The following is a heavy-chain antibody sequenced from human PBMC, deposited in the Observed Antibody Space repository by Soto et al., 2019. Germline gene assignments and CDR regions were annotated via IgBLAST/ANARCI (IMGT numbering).Heavy chain of an antibody. CDR1: GGSISSSSYY. D-gene: IGHD5-18*01. J-gene: IGHJ6*02. CDR3: ASTAMVSGGYYYYYYGMDV. Sequence: SETLSLTCTVSGGSISSSSYYWGWIRQPPGKGLEWIGSIYYSGSTYYNPSLKSRVTISVDTSKNQFSLKLSSVTAADTAVYYCASTAMVSGGYYYYYYGMDVWGQGTTVTVSS. CDR2: IYYSGST. V-gene: IGHV4-39*01.